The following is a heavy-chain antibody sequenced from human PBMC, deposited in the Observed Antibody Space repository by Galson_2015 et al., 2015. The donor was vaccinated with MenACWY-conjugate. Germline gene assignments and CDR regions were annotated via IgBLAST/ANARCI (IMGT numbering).Heavy chain of an antibody. Sequence: SLRLSCAASGFTFSSYAMHWVRQAPGKGLEWVAVISYDGSNKYYADSVKGRFTISRDNSKNTLYLQMNSLRAEDTAVYYCAREAPYCGGDCYYFDYWGQGTLVTVSS. V-gene: IGHV3-30*04. J-gene: IGHJ4*02. CDR2: ISYDGSNK. D-gene: IGHD2-21*02. CDR3: AREAPYCGGDCYYFDY. CDR1: GFTFSSYA.